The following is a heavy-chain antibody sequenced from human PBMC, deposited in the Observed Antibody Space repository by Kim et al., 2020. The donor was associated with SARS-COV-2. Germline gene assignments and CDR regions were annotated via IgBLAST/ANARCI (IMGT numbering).Heavy chain of an antibody. J-gene: IGHJ4*02. V-gene: IGHV3-74*01. CDR2: INSDGSST. Sequence: GGSLRLSCAASGFTFSSYWMHWVRQAPGKGLVWVSRINSDGSSTSYAESVKGRCTISRDNAKNTLYLQTNSLRAEDTAVYYCATDFYASGSSGDHCWGQGTLVTVSS. CDR3: ATDFYASGSSGDHC. D-gene: IGHD3-10*01. CDR1: GFTFSSYW.